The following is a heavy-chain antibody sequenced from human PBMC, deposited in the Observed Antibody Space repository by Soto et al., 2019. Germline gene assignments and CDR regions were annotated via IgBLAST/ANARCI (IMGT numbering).Heavy chain of an antibody. CDR1: ADRFTSYW. D-gene: IGHD6-13*01. CDR3: ARGINSSLYGMDV. J-gene: IGHJ6*02. Sequence: PGVSLKISCKGSADRFTSYWVGWVRQMPGKGLEWMGIIYPGDSDTRYSPSFQGQVTISADKSISTAYLQWSSLKASDTAMYYCARGINSSLYGMDVWGQGTTVTVSS. V-gene: IGHV5-51*01. CDR2: IYPGDSDT.